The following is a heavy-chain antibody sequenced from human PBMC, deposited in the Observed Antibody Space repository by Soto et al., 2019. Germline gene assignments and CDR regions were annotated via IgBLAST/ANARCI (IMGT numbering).Heavy chain of an antibody. CDR1: GFTFNTYP. D-gene: IGHD3-10*01. CDR3: AKGVLSFHYGMEV. J-gene: IGHJ6*02. Sequence: EVKLLQSGGGVVPPGGSLRLSCATSGFTFNTYPMTWVRQAPGKGLEWVSSISSTAGKTSSYADSVKGRFAISRDFSDNTVYLQMDNLRVYDTAVYFCAKGVLSFHYGMEVWGQGTTVTVSS. CDR2: ISSTAGKTS. V-gene: IGHV3-23*01.